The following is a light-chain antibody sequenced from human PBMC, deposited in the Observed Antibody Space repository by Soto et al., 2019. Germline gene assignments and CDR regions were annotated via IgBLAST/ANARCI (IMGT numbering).Light chain of an antibody. J-gene: IGKJ3*01. CDR3: QQYNNWPRT. CDR2: GAS. Sequence: DIVMTQSPVTLSVSPGERATLSCRASQGVSSNLAWYQQKPGQAPRLLIYGASTRAAGIPARFSGSGSGTEFTLTISRLQSEDFAVYYCQQYNNWPRTFGPGTKVDIK. CDR1: QGVSSN. V-gene: IGKV3-15*01.